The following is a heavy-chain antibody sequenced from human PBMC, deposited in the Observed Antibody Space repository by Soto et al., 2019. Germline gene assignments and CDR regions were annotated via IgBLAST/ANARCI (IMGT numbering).Heavy chain of an antibody. CDR1: GYTFTSYG. CDR2: ISAYNGNT. Sequence: QVPLVQSGAEVKKPGASVKVSCKASGYTFTSYGISWVRQAPGHGLEWMGWISAYNGNTNYAQKLQGRVTMTTDTSTSTAYMELRSLRSDDTAVYYCARESDILTGPTYFDYWCQGTLVTVSS. V-gene: IGHV1-18*01. D-gene: IGHD3-9*01. J-gene: IGHJ4*02. CDR3: ARESDILTGPTYFDY.